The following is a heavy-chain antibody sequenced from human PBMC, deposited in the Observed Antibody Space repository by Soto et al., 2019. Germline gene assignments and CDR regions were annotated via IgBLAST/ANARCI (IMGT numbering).Heavy chain of an antibody. D-gene: IGHD5-12*01. J-gene: IGHJ6*02. V-gene: IGHV3-74*01. CDR3: ARDYYYSVDV. Sequence: EVQLVESGGGLVQPGGSLRLSCVVSGFKFRTTWMHWVRQAPGKGLVWASRIDADDRSARYADSVKGRFTISRDNSKNTLYLQMNSLRPEDTAVYYCARDYYYSVDVWGQGTSVTV. CDR2: IDADDRSA. CDR1: GFKFRTTW.